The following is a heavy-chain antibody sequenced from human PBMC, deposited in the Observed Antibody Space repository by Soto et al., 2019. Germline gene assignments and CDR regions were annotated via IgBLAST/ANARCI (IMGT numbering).Heavy chain of an antibody. J-gene: IGHJ6*03. D-gene: IGHD2-15*01. CDR1: GGSFSGYY. Sequence: SETLSLTCAVYGGSFSGYYWSWIRQPPGKGLEWIGEINHSGSTNYNPSLKSRVTISVDTSKNQFSLKLSSVTAADTAVYYCARGIVGYCSGGSCYGGYYYYMAVWGKGTTVTVSS. CDR3: ARGIVGYCSGGSCYGGYYYYMAV. V-gene: IGHV4-34*01. CDR2: INHSGST.